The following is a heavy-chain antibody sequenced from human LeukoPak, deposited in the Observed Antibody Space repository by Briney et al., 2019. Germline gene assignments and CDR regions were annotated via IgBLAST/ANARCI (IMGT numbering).Heavy chain of an antibody. CDR1: GGSFSGYY. V-gene: IGHV4-34*01. D-gene: IGHD4-17*01. CDR2: INHSGST. Sequence: KPSETLSLTCAVYGGSFSGYYWSWIRQPPGKGLEWIGEINHSGSTNYNPSLKSRVTISVDTSKNQFSLKLSFVTAADTAVYYCARRGLGTTPYFDYWGQGTLVTVSS. CDR3: ARRGLGTTPYFDY. J-gene: IGHJ4*02.